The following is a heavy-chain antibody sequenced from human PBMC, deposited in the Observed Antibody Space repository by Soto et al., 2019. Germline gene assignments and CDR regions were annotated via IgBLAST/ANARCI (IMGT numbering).Heavy chain of an antibody. CDR1: VRTFSSYA. CDR3: ARGIQYGDYSRWFDP. V-gene: IGHV1-69*05. D-gene: IGHD4-17*01. Sequence: SVKVSCKASVRTFSSYAISWVRPAPGQGLEWMGGIIPIFGTANYAQKFQGRDTMTRDTSMSTAYMELSSLRSEDTAVYYCARGIQYGDYSRWFDPWGLGTLVTVSS. J-gene: IGHJ5*02. CDR2: IIPIFGTA.